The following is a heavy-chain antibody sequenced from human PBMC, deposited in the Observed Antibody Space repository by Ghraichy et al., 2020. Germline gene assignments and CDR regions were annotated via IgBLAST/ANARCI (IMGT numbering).Heavy chain of an antibody. J-gene: IGHJ6*03. V-gene: IGHV3-30-3*01. CDR1: GFTFSSFA. Sequence: LSLTCAASGFTFSSFAMHWVRQAPGKGLEWVAVISYDGSNKYFADSVKGRFTISRDNSKNTLYLQMKSLRAEDTAVYYCARDKEMHYYYMDVWGKGTTVTVSS. CDR2: ISYDGSNK. CDR3: ARDKEMHYYYMDV.